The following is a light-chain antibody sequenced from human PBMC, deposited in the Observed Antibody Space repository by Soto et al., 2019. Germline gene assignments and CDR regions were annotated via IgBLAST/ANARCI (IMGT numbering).Light chain of an antibody. J-gene: IGKJ1*01. CDR2: GAS. Sequence: EIVLTQSPATLSVSPGERATLSCRASQSVSSNLAWYQQKPGQAPRLLIYGASTRATGIPARFSGSGSGTDFTLTISSLEFGDSAVYYCQQYGSSPTWTFGQGTKVDIK. CDR3: QQYGSSPTWT. V-gene: IGKV3-15*01. CDR1: QSVSSN.